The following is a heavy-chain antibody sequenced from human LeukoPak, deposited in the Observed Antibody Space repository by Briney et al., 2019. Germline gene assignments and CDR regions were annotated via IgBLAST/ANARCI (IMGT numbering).Heavy chain of an antibody. D-gene: IGHD2-15*01. Sequence: DPGGSLRLSCATSGFTFSGHSMSWVRQAPGKGLEWVSSITSTATHTYYADTVKGRFTISRDNAKNSLILQTSSLTVADTGIYYCARDWAPNYCYFAFFDNWGQGTLGTGSS. V-gene: IGHV3-21*01. J-gene: IGHJ4*02. CDR2: ITSTATHT. CDR3: ARDWAPNYCYFAFFDN. CDR1: GFTFSGHS.